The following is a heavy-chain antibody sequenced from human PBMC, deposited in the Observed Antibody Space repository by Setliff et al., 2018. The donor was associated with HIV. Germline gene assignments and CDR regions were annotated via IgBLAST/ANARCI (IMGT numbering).Heavy chain of an antibody. D-gene: IGHD1-26*01. J-gene: IGHJ3*01. CDR2: MMTIFSTT. Sequence: SVKVSCKASGYMFTDYYINWVRQAPGQGLEWMGGMMTIFSTTNYARKFQGRVTITTDESTGTAYMELSNLRSEDTAVYYCATEGAGGSYQRASALDLWGQGTMVTVSS. V-gene: IGHV1-69*05. CDR3: ATEGAGGSYQRASALDL. CDR1: GYMFTDYY.